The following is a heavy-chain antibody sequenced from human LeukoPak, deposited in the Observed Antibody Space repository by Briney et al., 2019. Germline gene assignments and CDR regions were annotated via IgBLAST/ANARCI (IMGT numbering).Heavy chain of an antibody. CDR1: GFTFSNAS. CDR2: INSKTDGGTT. CDR3: TTSYYFGYENTWAY. D-gene: IGHD3-10*01. V-gene: IGHV3-15*01. Sequence: GGSLRLSRAVTGFTFSNASISWVGQAPGKGLEWVGRINSKTDGGTTDYAAHVKGRYTISRDDSKNTLDLQMNSLKTEDTAVYYCTTSYYFGYENTWAYW. J-gene: IGHJ4*01.